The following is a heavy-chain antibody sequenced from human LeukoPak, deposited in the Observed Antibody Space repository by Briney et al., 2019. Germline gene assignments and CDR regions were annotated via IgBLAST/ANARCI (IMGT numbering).Heavy chain of an antibody. D-gene: IGHD5-18*01. Sequence: GGSLRLSCAASGFTFTSYWMSWVRQAPGKGLEWVANINQDEGEKYYVDSVKGRFTISRDNSKNTLYLQMNSLRAEDTAVYYCARDYMSAAKDHWGQGTLVTVSS. CDR2: INQDEGEK. CDR3: ARDYMSAAKDH. J-gene: IGHJ4*02. V-gene: IGHV3-7*01. CDR1: GFTFTSYW.